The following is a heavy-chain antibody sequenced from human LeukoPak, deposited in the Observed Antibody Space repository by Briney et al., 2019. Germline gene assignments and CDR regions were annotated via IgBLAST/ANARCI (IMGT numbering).Heavy chain of an antibody. CDR3: ARVGSSSWYGGWFDP. CDR1: GYTFTGYY. J-gene: IGHJ5*02. V-gene: IGHV1-8*02. CDR2: MNPNSGNT. Sequence: ASVKVSCKASGYTFTGYYMHWVRQAPGQGLEWMGWMNPNSGNTGYAQKFQGRVTMTRNTSISTAYMELSSLRSEDTAVYYCARVGSSSWYGGWFDPWGQGTLVTVSS. D-gene: IGHD6-13*01.